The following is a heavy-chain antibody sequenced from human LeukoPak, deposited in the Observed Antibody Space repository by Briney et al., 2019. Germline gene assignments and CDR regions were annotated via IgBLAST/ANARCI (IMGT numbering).Heavy chain of an antibody. CDR3: ARDQGGERWFDP. Sequence: GSLRLSCAAPGFNFRWYRLNWGRQAPGEGPGWVSSISSGSSFIYYADSVKGRFTVSRDNAKNSLYLQMNSLRAKDTAVYYCARDQGGERWFDPWGQGTLVTVSS. CDR2: ISSGSSFI. J-gene: IGHJ5*02. D-gene: IGHD1-26*01. CDR1: GFNFRWYR. V-gene: IGHV3-21*01.